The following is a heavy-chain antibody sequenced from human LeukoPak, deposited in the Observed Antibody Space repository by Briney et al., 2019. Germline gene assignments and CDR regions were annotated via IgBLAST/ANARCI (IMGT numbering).Heavy chain of an antibody. Sequence: SETLSLTCTVSVCSISIYYWSWIRQPAGKGLEWIGRIHTSGNTNYNPPLKSRVTISVDTSKNQFSLKLSSVTAADTAVYYCARVYSSAVYYMDVWGKGTTVTVSS. D-gene: IGHD6-25*01. J-gene: IGHJ6*03. CDR1: VCSISIYY. V-gene: IGHV4-4*07. CDR2: IHTSGNT. CDR3: ARVYSSAVYYMDV.